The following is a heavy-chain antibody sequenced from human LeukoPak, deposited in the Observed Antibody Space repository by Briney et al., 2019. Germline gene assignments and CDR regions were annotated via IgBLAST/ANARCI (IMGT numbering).Heavy chain of an antibody. V-gene: IGHV3-23*01. Sequence: GGSLRLSCAASGFTFSNYGMAWVRQAPGKGLEWVSTIAVVGGNTYYADSVRGRFTISRDTSKNKLYLQMNSLRPEDTAIYYCAKVRSGYYYDYWGRGTLVTVSP. CDR3: AKVRSGYYYDY. D-gene: IGHD3-22*01. CDR2: IAVVGGNT. J-gene: IGHJ4*02. CDR1: GFTFSNYG.